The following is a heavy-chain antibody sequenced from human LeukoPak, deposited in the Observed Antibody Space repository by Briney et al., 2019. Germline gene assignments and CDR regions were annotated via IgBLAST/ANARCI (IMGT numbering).Heavy chain of an antibody. J-gene: IGHJ4*02. CDR1: GGSIRSHY. D-gene: IGHD1-1*01. Sequence: SETLSLTCTVSGGSIRSHYWSWIRQPPGKGLERIGYIYYTESPNYSPPLKSRVTISVDTSKNQFSLNLSSVTAADTAVYYCAGYGATGQFDYWGQGTLVTVSS. V-gene: IGHV4-59*08. CDR3: AGYGATGQFDY. CDR2: IYYTESP.